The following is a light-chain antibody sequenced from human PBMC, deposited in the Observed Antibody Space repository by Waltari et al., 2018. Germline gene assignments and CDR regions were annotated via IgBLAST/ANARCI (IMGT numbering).Light chain of an antibody. CDR1: ESVGKY. V-gene: IGKV3-20*01. CDR2: HAS. Sequence: EIVLTQSPGTLSLSPGKRATLSCRASESVGKYLAWYQQRPGQAPRLVMFHASNRATGIPDRFSGSGSGTDFSLTISRLEPEDFAVYYCQKYNRLPATFGQGTKVEIK. J-gene: IGKJ1*01. CDR3: QKYNRLPAT.